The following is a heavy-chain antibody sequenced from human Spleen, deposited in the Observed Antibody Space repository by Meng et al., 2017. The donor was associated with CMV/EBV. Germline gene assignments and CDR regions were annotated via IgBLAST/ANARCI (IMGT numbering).Heavy chain of an antibody. D-gene: IGHD2-15*01. CDR1: IFSNGL. J-gene: IGHJ5*02. CDR3: VTDPHLTRWRWFDH. V-gene: IGHV3-15*07. Sequence: IFSNGLMKWVRKGPGRGLGWFDGIKSNVNGGTVECAFPFKGRFIISRDDSKNTLYLEMNSLENEGTGVYYCVTDPHLTRWRWFDHWGQGTLVTVSS. CDR2: IKSNVNGGTV.